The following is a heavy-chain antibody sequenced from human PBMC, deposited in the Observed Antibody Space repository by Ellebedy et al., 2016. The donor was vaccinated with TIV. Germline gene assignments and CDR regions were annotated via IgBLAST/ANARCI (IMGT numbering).Heavy chain of an antibody. D-gene: IGHD3-10*01. J-gene: IGHJ4*02. CDR3: GKGQSYYGSGATDY. V-gene: IGHV3-30*02. Sequence: DSVEGRFTISRDNFKNTLDLQMDSLRAEDTAVYYCGKGQSYYGSGATDYWGQGTLVTVPS.